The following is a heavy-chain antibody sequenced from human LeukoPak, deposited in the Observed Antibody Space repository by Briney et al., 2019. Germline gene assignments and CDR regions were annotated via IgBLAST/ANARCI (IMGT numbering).Heavy chain of an antibody. CDR3: ASHLVEELGYCSSTSCYKGVNWFDP. D-gene: IGHD2-2*01. CDR1: GGSISSSSYY. J-gene: IGHJ5*02. CDR2: IYYSGST. Sequence: HPSETLSLTCTVSGGSISSSSYYWGWIRQPPGKGLEWIGSIYYSGSTYYNPSLKSRVTISVDTSKNRFSLKLSSVTAADTAAYYCASHLVEELGYCSSTSCYKGVNWFDPWGQGTLVTVSS. V-gene: IGHV4-39*01.